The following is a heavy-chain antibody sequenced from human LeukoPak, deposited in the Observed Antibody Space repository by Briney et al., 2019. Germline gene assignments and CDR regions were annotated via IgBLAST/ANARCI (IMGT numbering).Heavy chain of an antibody. J-gene: IGHJ4*02. CDR1: GFTFSSYW. Sequence: GGSLRLSCAASGFTFSSYWMSWVRQAPGKGLEWVANIKQDGSEKYYVDSVKGRFTISRDNAKNSLYLQMNSLRAEDTAVYYCARYYYDSSGYYRLDYWGQGTLVTVSS. D-gene: IGHD3-22*01. CDR3: ARYYYDSSGYYRLDY. V-gene: IGHV3-7*01. CDR2: IKQDGSEK.